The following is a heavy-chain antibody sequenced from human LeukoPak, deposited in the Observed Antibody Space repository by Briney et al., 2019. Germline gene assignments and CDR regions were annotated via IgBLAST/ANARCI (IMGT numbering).Heavy chain of an antibody. CDR1: GFTFSSYA. Sequence: GGSLRLSCAASGFTFSSYAMHWVRQAPGKGLEWVAVISYDGSNKYYADSVKGRFTISRDNSKNTLYLQMNSLRAEDTAVYYCARDISLEVGATPRYWGQGTLVTVSS. D-gene: IGHD1-26*01. J-gene: IGHJ4*02. CDR2: ISYDGSNK. CDR3: ARDISLEVGATPRY. V-gene: IGHV3-30-3*01.